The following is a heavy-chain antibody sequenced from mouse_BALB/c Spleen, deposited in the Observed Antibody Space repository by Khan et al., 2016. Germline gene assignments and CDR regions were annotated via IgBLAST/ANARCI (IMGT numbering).Heavy chain of an antibody. J-gene: IGHJ2*01. CDR2: INPDSSTI. V-gene: IGHV4-1*02. CDR3: AGPGCYGYLND. D-gene: IGHD1-1*02. Sequence: EVKLLESGGGLVQPGGSLKLSCAASGFDFSRYWMSWVRQAPGKGLEWIGEINPDSSTINYTPSLKDKFIISRDNAKNTLYLQMSKVRSEETAIHYCAGPGCYGYLNDWGQDTTLTVSS. CDR1: GFDFSRYW.